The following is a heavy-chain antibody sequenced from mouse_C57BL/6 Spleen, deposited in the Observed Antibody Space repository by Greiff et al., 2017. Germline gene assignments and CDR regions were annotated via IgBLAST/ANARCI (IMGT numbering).Heavy chain of an antibody. D-gene: IGHD4-1*01. Sequence: EVQLQESGGGLVKPGGSLKLSCAASGFTFSDYGMHWVRQAPEKGLEWVAYISSGSSTIYYADTVKGRFTISRDNAKNTLFLQMTSLRSEDTAMYYCARRGILGRAYAMDYWGQGTSVTVSS. CDR3: ARRGILGRAYAMDY. V-gene: IGHV5-17*01. CDR2: ISSGSSTI. CDR1: GFTFSDYG. J-gene: IGHJ4*01.